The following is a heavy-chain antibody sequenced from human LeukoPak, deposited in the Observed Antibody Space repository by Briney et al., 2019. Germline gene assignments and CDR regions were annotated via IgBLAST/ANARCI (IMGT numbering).Heavy chain of an antibody. D-gene: IGHD1-26*01. V-gene: IGHV1-2*02. J-gene: IGHJ4*02. CDR1: GYTLTAYY. CDR3: ARDLSGSFWGGFDY. Sequence: ASVKVSCKASGYTLTAYYMHWVRQAPGQGLEWMGWINPNSGGTNYAQNFQGRVTMTTDTSISTAYMELSGLTSDDTAVYYCARDLSGSFWGGFDYWGLGTLVTVSS. CDR2: INPNSGGT.